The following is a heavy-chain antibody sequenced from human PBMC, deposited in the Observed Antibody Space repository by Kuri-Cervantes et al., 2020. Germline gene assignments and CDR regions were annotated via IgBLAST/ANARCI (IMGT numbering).Heavy chain of an antibody. J-gene: IGHJ6*02. D-gene: IGHD3-10*01. Sequence: GESLKISCAASGFTFSSYAMHWVRQAPGKGLEWVAVISYDGSNKYYADSVEGRFTISRDNSKNTLYLQMNSLRAEDTAVYYCARDREVYYGSGCAPYWYYGMDVWGQGTTVTVSS. CDR2: ISYDGSNK. V-gene: IGHV3-30-3*01. CDR1: GFTFSSYA. CDR3: ARDREVYYGSGCAPYWYYGMDV.